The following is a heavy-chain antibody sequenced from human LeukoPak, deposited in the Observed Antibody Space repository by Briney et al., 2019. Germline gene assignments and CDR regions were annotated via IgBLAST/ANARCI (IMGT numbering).Heavy chain of an antibody. CDR2: IKQDGSEK. V-gene: IGHV3-7*01. J-gene: IGHJ4*02. CDR3: VRADHAAFDC. D-gene: IGHD1-14*01. Sequence: GGSLRLSCAASGFTFSNYWMNWVRQAPGKGLEWVANIKQDGSEKYYVDSVKGRFTISRDNAKNSLYLQMNSLRAEDTAVYYCVRADHAAFDCWGQGTLVTVSS. CDR1: GFTFSNYW.